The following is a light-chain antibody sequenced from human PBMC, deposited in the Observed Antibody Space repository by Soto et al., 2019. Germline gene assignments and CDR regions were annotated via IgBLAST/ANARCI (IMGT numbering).Light chain of an antibody. CDR2: GAS. CDR1: QSVSSSY. J-gene: IGKJ1*01. V-gene: IGKV3-20*01. Sequence: ESVLTQSPGTLSLSPGEKATLSCRASQSVSSSYLAWCQQKPGQAPRLLIYGASSRATGTPDRFSGSGSGTDFTLTVSRLEPEDFAVYYCQQFGSSSWTFGQGTKVDIK. CDR3: QQFGSSSWT.